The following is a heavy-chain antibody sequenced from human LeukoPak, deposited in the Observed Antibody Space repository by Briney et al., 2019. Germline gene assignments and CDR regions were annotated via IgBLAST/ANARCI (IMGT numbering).Heavy chain of an antibody. D-gene: IGHD3-22*01. V-gene: IGHV3-48*03. CDR2: ISSGASTV. CDR1: GFTFSNYE. J-gene: IGHJ3*02. Sequence: GGSLRLSCTASGFTFSNYEMNWVRQAPGKGLEWVSSISSGASTVYYVDSVRGRFTVSRDNTKNSMYLQMNSLRAEDTALYFCARDSHYYDSSGFPHDVFDIRGQGTMVTVSS. CDR3: ARDSHYYDSSGFPHDVFDI.